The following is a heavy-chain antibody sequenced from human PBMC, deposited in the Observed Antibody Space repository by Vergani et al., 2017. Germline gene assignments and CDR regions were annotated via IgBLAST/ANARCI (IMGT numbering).Heavy chain of an antibody. V-gene: IGHV5-51*01. J-gene: IGHJ4*02. Sequence: EVELVQSGPEMRKPGESLKISCKVSEYSFGNYWIGWVRQMPGKGLDWMGIIYSADSDTRYSPSFQGQVTISADKYISTAFLQWDSLKASDTALYYCARHTTYTDSWGQGTLVTVSS. CDR3: ARHTTYTDS. CDR2: IYSADSDT. D-gene: IGHD1-1*01. CDR1: EYSFGNYW.